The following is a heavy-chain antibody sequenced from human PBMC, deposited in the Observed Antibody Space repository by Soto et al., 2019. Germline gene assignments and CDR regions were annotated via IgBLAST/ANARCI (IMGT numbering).Heavy chain of an antibody. D-gene: IGHD5-18*01. CDR2: ISYGGST. Sequence: QVQLQESGPGLVKPSQTLSLTCTVSGGSINSGGYCWSWIRQHPGKGLDWIGCISYGGSTTYNPSLKRRVTISVDTSKNQFSLKLPSVNDAATAVYYCSRGILVWGQGALITVSS. CDR1: GGSINSGGYC. J-gene: IGHJ4*02. CDR3: SRGILV. V-gene: IGHV4-31*03.